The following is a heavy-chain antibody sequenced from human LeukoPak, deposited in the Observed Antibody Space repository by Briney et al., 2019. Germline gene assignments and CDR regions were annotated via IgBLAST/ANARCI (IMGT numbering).Heavy chain of an antibody. D-gene: IGHD2-21*02. CDR2: INPNSGGT. CDR1: GYIFTGYY. Sequence: ASVKVSCKASGYIFTGYYMHWVRQAPGQGLEWMGWINPNSGGTNYAQKFQGWVTMTRDTSISTAYMELSRLRSDDTAVYYCAREGGQPLLDEEYYYYYGMDVWGQGTTVTVSS. V-gene: IGHV1-2*04. J-gene: IGHJ6*02. CDR3: AREGGQPLLDEEYYYYYGMDV.